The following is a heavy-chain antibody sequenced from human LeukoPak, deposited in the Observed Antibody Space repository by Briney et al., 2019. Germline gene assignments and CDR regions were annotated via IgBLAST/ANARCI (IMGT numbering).Heavy chain of an antibody. V-gene: IGHV3-23*01. CDR1: GFTFSSYA. CDR2: ISGSGGST. J-gene: IGHJ4*02. Sequence: PGGSLRLSCAASGFTFSSYAMSWVRQAPGKGLEWVSAISGSGGSTYYADSVKGRFTISRDNSKNTLYLQMNSLRAGDTAVYYCAKLNYDILTGPRDYWGQGTLVTVSS. CDR3: AKLNYDILTGPRDY. D-gene: IGHD3-9*01.